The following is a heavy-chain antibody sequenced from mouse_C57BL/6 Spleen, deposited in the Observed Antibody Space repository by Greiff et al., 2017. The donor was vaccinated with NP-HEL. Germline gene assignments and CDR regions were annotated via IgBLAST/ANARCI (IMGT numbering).Heavy chain of an antibody. Sequence: VQLKESGPGLVAPSQSLSITCTVSGFSLTSYAISWVRQPPGKGLEWLGVIWTGGGTNYNSALKSRLSISKDNSKSQVFLKMNRLQTDDTARYYCARKDYGSTHWYFDVWGTGTTVTVSS. CDR3: ARKDYGSTHWYFDV. CDR1: GFSLTSYA. D-gene: IGHD1-1*01. V-gene: IGHV2-9-1*01. J-gene: IGHJ1*03. CDR2: IWTGGGT.